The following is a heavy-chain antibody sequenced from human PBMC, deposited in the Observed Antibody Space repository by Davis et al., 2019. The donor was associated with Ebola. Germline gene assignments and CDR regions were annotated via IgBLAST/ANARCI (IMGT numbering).Heavy chain of an antibody. CDR1: GGSFNDYY. D-gene: IGHD2-2*01. CDR3: ASPHQIRGKVCFDL. CDR2: INHRGKT. V-gene: IGHV4-34*01. Sequence: PSETLSLTCAVYGGSFNDYYWAWIRQSPGQGLEWLGEINHRGKTRYNTALKSRVTMSIDTSKMQFSLRLTSVTAADTAVYYCASPHQIRGKVCFDLWGQGTLVTVSS. J-gene: IGHJ4*02.